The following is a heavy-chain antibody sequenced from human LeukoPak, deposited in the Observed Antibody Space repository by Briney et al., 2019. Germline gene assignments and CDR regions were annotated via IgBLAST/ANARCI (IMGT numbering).Heavy chain of an antibody. J-gene: IGHJ6*02. CDR1: GYTFTGYY. Sequence: ASVKVSCKASGYTFTGYYMHWVRQAPGQGLEWMGWINPNSGGTKYAQKFQGRVTMTRDTSISTAYMELSRLRSDDTAVYYCARALVGIAVAGHYYDYGMYVWGQGTTVTVSS. V-gene: IGHV1-2*02. D-gene: IGHD6-19*01. CDR3: ARALVGIAVAGHYYDYGMYV. CDR2: INPNSGGT.